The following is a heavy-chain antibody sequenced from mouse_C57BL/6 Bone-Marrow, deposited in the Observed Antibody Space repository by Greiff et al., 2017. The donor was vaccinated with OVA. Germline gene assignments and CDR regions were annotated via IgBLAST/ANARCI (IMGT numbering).Heavy chain of an antibody. CDR1: GFNIKDDY. CDR3: TTRWLLPYYFDY. D-gene: IGHD2-3*01. J-gene: IGHJ2*01. CDR2: IDPENGDT. Sequence: VQLKQSGAELVRPGASVKLSCTASGFNIKDDYMHWVKQRPEQGLEWIGWIDPENGDTEYASKFQGKATITADTSSNTAYLQLSSLTSEDTAVYYCTTRWLLPYYFDYWGQGTTLTVSS. V-gene: IGHV14-4*01.